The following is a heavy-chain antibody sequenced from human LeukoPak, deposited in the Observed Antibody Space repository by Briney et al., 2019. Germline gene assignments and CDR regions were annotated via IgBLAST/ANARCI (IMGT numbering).Heavy chain of an antibody. CDR2: IYTSGST. V-gene: IGHV4-4*09. J-gene: IGHJ6*03. Sequence: SETLSLTCTVSGGSISSYYWSWVRQPPGKGLEWIGYIYTSGSTNYNPSLKGRVTISVDTSKNQFSLKLSSVTAADTAVYYCAGKYYYGSGSYYGYYYYYMDVWGKGTTVTVSS. CDR3: AGKYYYGSGSYYGYYYYYMDV. D-gene: IGHD3-10*01. CDR1: GGSISSYY.